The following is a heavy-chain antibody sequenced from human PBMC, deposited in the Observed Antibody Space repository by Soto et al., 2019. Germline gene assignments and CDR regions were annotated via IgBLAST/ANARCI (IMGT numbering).Heavy chain of an antibody. CDR2: ISGSGGST. CDR3: AREGNRYSSGPGSYNWFDP. CDR1: GFTFSSYA. V-gene: IGHV3-23*01. J-gene: IGHJ5*02. Sequence: GGSLRLSCAASGFTFSSYAMSWVRQAPGKGLEWVSAISGSGGSTCYADSVKGRFTISRDNSKNTLYLQMNSLRAEDTAVYYCAREGNRYSSGPGSYNWFDPRGQGTLVTVSS. D-gene: IGHD6-19*01.